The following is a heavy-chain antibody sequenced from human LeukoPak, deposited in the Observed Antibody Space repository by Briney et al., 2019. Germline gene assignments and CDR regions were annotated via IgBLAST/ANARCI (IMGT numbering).Heavy chain of an antibody. CDR3: ASGGYYYDSSGYLEY. J-gene: IGHJ4*02. CDR1: GGTFSSYA. D-gene: IGHD3-22*01. V-gene: IGHV1-69*05. Sequence: ASVKVSCKASGGTFSSYAISWVRQAPGQGLEWMGRIIPIFGTANYAQKFQGRVTITTDESTSTAYMELSSLRSEDTAVYYCASGGYYYDSSGYLEYWGQGTLVTVSS. CDR2: IIPIFGTA.